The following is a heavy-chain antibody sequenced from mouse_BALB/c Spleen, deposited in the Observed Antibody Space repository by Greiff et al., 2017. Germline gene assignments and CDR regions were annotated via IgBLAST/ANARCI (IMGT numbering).Heavy chain of an antibody. D-gene: IGHD1-1*01. J-gene: IGHJ3*01. V-gene: IGHV3-6*02. CDR3: ARDRGTVVPFAY. CDR1: GYSITSGYY. Sequence: EVKLLESGPGLVKPSQSLSLTCSVTGYSITSGYYWNWIRQFPGNKLEWMGYISYDGSNNYNPSLKNRISITRDTSKNQFFLKLNSVTTEDTATYYCARDRGTVVPFAYWGQGTLVTVSA. CDR2: ISYDGSN.